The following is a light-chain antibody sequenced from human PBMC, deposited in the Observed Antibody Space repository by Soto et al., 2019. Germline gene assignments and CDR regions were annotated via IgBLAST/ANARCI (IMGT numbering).Light chain of an antibody. Sequence: EIVLTQSPGTLSLSPGEGATLSCRASQSVSSNNLAWYQQKPGQAPRLLMYGASNRATGIPDRLSGSGSGTDFTLTISRLEPEDFAVYYCQQYSNSVWTFGQGTKVEIK. CDR3: QQYSNSVWT. V-gene: IGKV3-20*01. CDR1: QSVSSNN. J-gene: IGKJ1*01. CDR2: GAS.